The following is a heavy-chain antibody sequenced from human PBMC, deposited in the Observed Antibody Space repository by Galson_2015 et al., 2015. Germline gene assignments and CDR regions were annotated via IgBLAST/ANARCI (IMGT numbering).Heavy chain of an antibody. D-gene: IGHD4-17*01. V-gene: IGHV3-13*01. CDR1: GFTFSNYD. CDR3: AREMLDRDYVGWDFDL. J-gene: IGHJ2*01. CDR2: IGTAGDT. Sequence: SLRLSCAASGFTFSNYDFHWVRQVRGEGLEWVSGIGTAGDTYYSGSVKGRFTISRENVKNSLYLQMDNMRAGDTAVYYCAREMLDRDYVGWDFDLWGRGTLVTVSS.